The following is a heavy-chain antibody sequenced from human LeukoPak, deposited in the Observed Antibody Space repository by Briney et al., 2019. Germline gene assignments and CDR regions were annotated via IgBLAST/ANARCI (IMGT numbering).Heavy chain of an antibody. Sequence: ASVEVSSKASGYTFTSYYMHWVRQAPGQGLEWMGIINPSGGSTSYAQKFQGRVTMTRDTSTSTVYMELSSLRSEDTAVYYCARGSSGWYSVAYWGQGTLVTVSS. V-gene: IGHV1-46*01. CDR1: GYTFTSYY. J-gene: IGHJ4*02. CDR2: INPSGGST. D-gene: IGHD6-19*01. CDR3: ARGSSGWYSVAY.